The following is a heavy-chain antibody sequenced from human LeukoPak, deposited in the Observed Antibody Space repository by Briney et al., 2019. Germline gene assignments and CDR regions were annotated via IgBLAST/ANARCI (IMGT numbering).Heavy chain of an antibody. CDR2: INHSGST. D-gene: IGHD5-12*01. CDR1: GGSFSGYY. CDR3: ARDSRPESGYVNYGMDV. V-gene: IGHV4-34*01. Sequence: KPSETLSLTCAVYGGSFSGYYWSWIRQPPWKGPEWIGEINHSGSTNYNPSLKSRVTISVDTSKNQFSLKLSSVTAADTAVYYCARDSRPESGYVNYGMDVWGQGTTVTVSS. J-gene: IGHJ6*02.